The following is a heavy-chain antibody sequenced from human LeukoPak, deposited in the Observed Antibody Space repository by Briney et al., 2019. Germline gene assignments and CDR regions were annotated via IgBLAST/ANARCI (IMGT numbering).Heavy chain of an antibody. CDR2: ISYDGRND. CDR1: GFTFSSYP. CDR3: ARDLDYSNSNPIDY. V-gene: IGHV3-30*04. Sequence: GGSLRLSCAASGFTFSSYPMHWVRQAPGKGLEWVAVISYDGRNDYYVHSLKGRFTISRDNAKNSLYLQMNSLRAEDTAVYYCARDLDYSNSNPIDYWGQGTLVTVSS. D-gene: IGHD4-11*01. J-gene: IGHJ4*02.